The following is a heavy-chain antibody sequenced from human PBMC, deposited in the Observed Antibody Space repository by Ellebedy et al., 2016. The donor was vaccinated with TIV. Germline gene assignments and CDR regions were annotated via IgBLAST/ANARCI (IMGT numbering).Heavy chain of an antibody. CDR1: GFTFSDYA. CDR2: ISADGRST. CDR3: ARRGIYLSFDY. J-gene: IGHJ4*02. Sequence: PGGSLRLSCAASGFTFSDYAMHWVRQAPGKGLESVSTISADGRSTYYAYSVRGRFTISRDNSNNTLYLQMGSLRGEDMAVYYCARRGIYLSFDYWGQGLLVTVSS. D-gene: IGHD3-10*01. V-gene: IGHV3-64*01.